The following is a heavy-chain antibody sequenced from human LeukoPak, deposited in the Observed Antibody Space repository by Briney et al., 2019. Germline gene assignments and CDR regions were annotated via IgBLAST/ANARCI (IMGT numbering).Heavy chain of an antibody. CDR3: ARDEIPSGT. Sequence: GGSLSLSCAASGFTFSIYSINWVRQAPGKGLEWVSFITGNSNYIYYADSVKGRFTISRDNSRSTVDLQMNSLRVEDTGIYYCARDEIPSGTWGQGTMVIVSS. CDR2: ITGNSNYI. D-gene: IGHD6-25*01. CDR1: GFTFSIYS. J-gene: IGHJ3*01. V-gene: IGHV3-21*04.